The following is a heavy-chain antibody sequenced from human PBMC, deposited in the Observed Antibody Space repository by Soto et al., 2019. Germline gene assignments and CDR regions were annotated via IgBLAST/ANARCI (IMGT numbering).Heavy chain of an antibody. J-gene: IGHJ4*02. CDR1: GFTFSSYA. CDR3: AKEVIAARPYYFDY. CDR2: ISASGAYT. Sequence: PXGSLRLSCAASGFTFSSYAVSWARQTPGKGLEWVSTISASGAYTYYADSVKGRFTISRDNSKNTLYLQMRSLRAGDTATYYCAKEVIAARPYYFDYWGQGTLVTVSS. V-gene: IGHV3-23*01. D-gene: IGHD6-6*01.